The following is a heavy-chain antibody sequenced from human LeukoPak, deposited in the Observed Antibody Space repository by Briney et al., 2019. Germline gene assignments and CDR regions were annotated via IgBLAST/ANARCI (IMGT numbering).Heavy chain of an antibody. J-gene: IGHJ4*02. Sequence: GGSLRLSCAASGVTFSSDAMSWVRQAPGKGLEWVSAISGSGGSTYYADSVKGRFTISRDNSKNTRHLQMNSLRAKDTDVYYCAKDKTGYWGQGTLVTVSS. CDR1: GVTFSSDA. CDR3: AKDKTGY. CDR2: ISGSGGST. V-gene: IGHV3-23*01.